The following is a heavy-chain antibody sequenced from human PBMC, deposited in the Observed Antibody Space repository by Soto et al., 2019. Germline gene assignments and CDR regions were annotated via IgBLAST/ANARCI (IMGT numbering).Heavy chain of an antibody. J-gene: IGHJ1*01. CDR2: ISSSSSTI. D-gene: IGHD2-15*01. CDR3: ARDPYCSGGSCYPPRAEYFQH. Sequence: EVQLVESGGGLVQPGGSLRLSCAASGFTFSSYSMNWVRQAPGKGLEWVSYISSSSSTIYYAASVKGRFTISRDNAKNSLYLQMNSLRAEDTAVYYCARDPYCSGGSCYPPRAEYFQHWGQGTLVTVSS. CDR1: GFTFSSYS. V-gene: IGHV3-48*01.